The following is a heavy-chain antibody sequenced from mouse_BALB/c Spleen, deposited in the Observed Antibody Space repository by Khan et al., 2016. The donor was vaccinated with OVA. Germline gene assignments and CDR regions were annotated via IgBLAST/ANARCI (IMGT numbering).Heavy chain of an antibody. CDR2: ISGDSSTI. CDR1: GFTFSSYG. Sequence: EVELVESGGGLVQPGGSRKLSCAASGFTFSSYGMHWVRQAPEMGLEWVAYISGDSSTIYYADTVKGRFTISRDNPKNTLFLQMTSLRSEDTAMYYCATSYYYGYYFDYWGQGTTLTVSS. J-gene: IGHJ2*01. V-gene: IGHV5-17*02. D-gene: IGHD1-1*01. CDR3: ATSYYYGYYFDY.